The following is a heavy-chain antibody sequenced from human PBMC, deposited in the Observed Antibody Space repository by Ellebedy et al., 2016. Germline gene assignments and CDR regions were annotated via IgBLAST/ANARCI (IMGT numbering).Heavy chain of an antibody. J-gene: IGHJ5*02. CDR1: GVSISSYY. CDR3: ARSVGIYGSGSRMENWFDP. D-gene: IGHD3-10*01. CDR2: IYYSGST. Sequence: SETLSLTCTVSGVSISSYYWSWIRQPPGKGLEWIGYIYYSGSTNFNPSLKSRVTISVDTSKNQFSLKLTSVTAADTAVYYCARSVGIYGSGSRMENWFDPWGRGTLVTVSS. V-gene: IGHV4-59*01.